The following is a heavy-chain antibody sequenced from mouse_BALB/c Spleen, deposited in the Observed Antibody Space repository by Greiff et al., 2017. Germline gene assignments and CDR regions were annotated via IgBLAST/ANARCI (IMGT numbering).Heavy chain of an antibody. CDR1: GFTFSSYA. V-gene: IGHV5-6-5*01. Sequence: EVKLMESGGGLVKPGGSLKLSCAASGFTFSSYAMSWVRQTPEKRLEWVASISSGGSTYYPDSVKGRFTISRDNARNILYLQMSSLRSEDTAMYYCARGEIFDYWGQGTTLTVSS. CDR2: ISSGGST. J-gene: IGHJ2*01. CDR3: ARGEIFDY.